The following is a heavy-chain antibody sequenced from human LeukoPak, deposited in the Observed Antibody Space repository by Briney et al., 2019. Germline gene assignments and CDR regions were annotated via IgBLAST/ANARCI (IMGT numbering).Heavy chain of an antibody. CDR1: GFNLNCFY. CDR3: ARGNWGPEF. Sequence: PGGSLRLSCVVSGFNLNCFYMDWVCQAPGKGLVWVSAIRKDGTSTGYADSVQGRFSISRETDKNTVYLQMNSLRPDDTGVYFCARGNWGPEFWGQGTLVTVSS. D-gene: IGHD3-16*01. V-gene: IGHV3-74*01. CDR2: IRKDGTST. J-gene: IGHJ4*02.